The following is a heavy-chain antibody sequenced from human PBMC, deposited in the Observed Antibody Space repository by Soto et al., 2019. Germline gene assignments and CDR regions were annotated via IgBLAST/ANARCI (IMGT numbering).Heavy chain of an antibody. CDR1: GGSISSYY. V-gene: IGHV4-59*08. Sequence: QVQLQASGPGLVKPSETLSLTCTVSGGSISSYYWSWIRQPPGKGLEWIGYIYYSGSTNYNPSLKRRVTTSVDTSKNQFSLKLSSVTAADTAVYYCARRYGSAFDIWGQGTMVTVSS. J-gene: IGHJ3*02. CDR2: IYYSGST. D-gene: IGHD3-10*01. CDR3: ARRYGSAFDI.